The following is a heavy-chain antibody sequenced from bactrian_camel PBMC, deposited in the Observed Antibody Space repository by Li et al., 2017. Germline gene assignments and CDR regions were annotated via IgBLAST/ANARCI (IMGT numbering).Heavy chain of an antibody. CDR1: RRTFTSGV. CDR2: VDPDGTT. CDR3: ASSAHPMATIQALGVMRLAFYFGS. V-gene: IGHV3S53*01. Sequence: HVQLVESGEALVQPGGSLRLSCATSRRTFTSGVLAWFRQAPGKQREGVAAVDPDGTTDYSDSVKGRFTISHDSAEDTLYLQMNSLKPEDTAMYYCASSAHPMATIQALGVMRLAFYFGSWGQGTQVTVS. D-gene: IGHD3*01. J-gene: IGHJ6*01.